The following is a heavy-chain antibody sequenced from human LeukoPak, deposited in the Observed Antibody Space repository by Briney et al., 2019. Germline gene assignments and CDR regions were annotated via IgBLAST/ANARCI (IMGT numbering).Heavy chain of an antibody. V-gene: IGHV3-23*01. J-gene: IGHJ4*02. CDR1: GFTFSSYA. D-gene: IGHD3-10*01. CDR2: ISGSGGST. CDR3: AKGWLGTNTHFDY. Sequence: QPGGSLRLSCAASGFTFSSYAMSWVRQAPGKGLEWVSAISGSGGSTYYADSVKGRFTTSRDNSKNTLYLQMNSLRAEDTAVYYCAKGWLGTNTHFDYWGQGTLVTVSS.